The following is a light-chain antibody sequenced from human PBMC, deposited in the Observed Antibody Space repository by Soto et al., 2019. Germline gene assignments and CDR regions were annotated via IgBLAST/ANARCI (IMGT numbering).Light chain of an antibody. CDR3: LQYSSYPRV. V-gene: IGKV1-17*01. CDR2: SAS. Sequence: DIQMTQSPSSLSASVGDRVTITCRASQGIRRDLGWYQQKPGKAPKRLIYSASSLQSWVPSRFSGSGSGTEFTPTISSLQPEDFATYCCLQYSSYPRVFGQGTKVEIK. CDR1: QGIRRD. J-gene: IGKJ1*01.